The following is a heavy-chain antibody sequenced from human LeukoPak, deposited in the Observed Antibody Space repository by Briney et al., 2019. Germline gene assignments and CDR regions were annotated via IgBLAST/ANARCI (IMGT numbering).Heavy chain of an antibody. Sequence: GASVKVSCKASGYTFTSYDINWVRQATGQGLEWMGWMNPNSGNTGYAQKFQGRVTMTRGTSMSTAYMELSSLRSEDTAVYYCARGYVAAAGGFDRWGQGTLVTVSS. V-gene: IGHV1-8*01. J-gene: IGHJ5*02. CDR3: ARGYVAAAGGFDR. CDR1: GYTFTSYD. D-gene: IGHD6-13*01. CDR2: MNPNSGNT.